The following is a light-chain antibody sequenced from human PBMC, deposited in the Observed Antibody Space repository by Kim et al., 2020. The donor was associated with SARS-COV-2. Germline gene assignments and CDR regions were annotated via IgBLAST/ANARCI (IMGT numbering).Light chain of an antibody. V-gene: IGKV1-5*01. J-gene: IGKJ4*01. CDR3: QQHNGY. CDR2: AVS. CDR1: QSITSG. Sequence: LSDSLGETVTLTCRASQSITSGLAWYQQKPGKAPKLLIYAVSNLDSGVPSRFSGSGSGTQFTLTISSRQPDDFATYYCQQHNGYFGGGTKVELK.